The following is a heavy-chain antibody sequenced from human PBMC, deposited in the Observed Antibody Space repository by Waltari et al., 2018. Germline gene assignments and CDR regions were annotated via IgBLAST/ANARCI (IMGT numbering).Heavy chain of an antibody. D-gene: IGHD2-21*01. J-gene: IGHJ3*02. CDR1: GGSISSGDYY. V-gene: IGHV4-30-4*08. Sequence: QVQLQESGPGLVKPSQTLSLTCTVSGGSISSGDYYWSWIRQPPGKGLEWIGYIYYSGSTYYNPSLKSRVTISVDTSKNQFSLKLSSVTAADTAVYYCARDKLWAYCGGDCYSEAFDIWGQGTMVTVSS. CDR3: ARDKLWAYCGGDCYSEAFDI. CDR2: IYYSGST.